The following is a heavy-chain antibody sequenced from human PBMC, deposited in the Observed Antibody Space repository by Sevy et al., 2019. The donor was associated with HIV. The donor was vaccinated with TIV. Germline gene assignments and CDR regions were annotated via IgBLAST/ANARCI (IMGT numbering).Heavy chain of an antibody. D-gene: IGHD6-19*01. CDR2: IIPILGTV. CDR3: ARGGRNGWYYFDY. Sequence: ASVKVSCKASGGTFSSYGISWVRQAPGQGLEWMGGIIPILGTVNYAQKFQGRVTITADESTKTAYIELSSLRSEDTAVYYCARGGRNGWYYFDYWGQETLVTVSS. V-gene: IGHV1-69*13. J-gene: IGHJ4*02. CDR1: GGTFSSYG.